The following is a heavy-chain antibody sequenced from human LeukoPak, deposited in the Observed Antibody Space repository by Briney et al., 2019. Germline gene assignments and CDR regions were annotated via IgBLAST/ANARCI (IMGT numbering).Heavy chain of an antibody. CDR1: GASISSTNW. V-gene: IGHV4-4*02. D-gene: IGHD4-17*01. Sequence: SETLSLTCAISGASISSTNWWIWVRQPPGKGLEWIGEMHHSGRTNYNPSLKSRVTISVDRSKNQFSLKLSSVTAADTAVYYCATRTVTEDFDYWGQGTLVTVSS. CDR3: ATRTVTEDFDY. CDR2: MHHSGRT. J-gene: IGHJ4*02.